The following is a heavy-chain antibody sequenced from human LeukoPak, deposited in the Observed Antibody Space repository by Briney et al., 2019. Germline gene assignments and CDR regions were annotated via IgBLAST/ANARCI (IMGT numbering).Heavy chain of an antibody. CDR1: GFTFSTYW. D-gene: IGHD3-16*02. Sequence: GGSLRLSCAASGFTFSTYWMHWVRQDPGKGLVWVSRISSDASITSYADPVKGRFTISRDNSKNTVYLQMNSLRVEDTAIYYCAKDVRGGDRAIVPIDYWGQGTLVTVSS. J-gene: IGHJ4*02. CDR3: AKDVRGGDRAIVPIDY. V-gene: IGHV3-74*01. CDR2: ISSDASIT.